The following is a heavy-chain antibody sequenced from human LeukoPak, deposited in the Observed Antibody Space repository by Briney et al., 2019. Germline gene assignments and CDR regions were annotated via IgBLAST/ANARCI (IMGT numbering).Heavy chain of an antibody. D-gene: IGHD3-22*01. CDR3: ARALGLDYYDSSGYYRNWFDP. CDR2: ISGSGGST. V-gene: IGHV3-23*01. J-gene: IGHJ5*02. CDR1: GFTFSSYG. Sequence: PGGSLRLSCAASGFTFSSYGMSWVRQAPGKGLEWVSAISGSGGSTYYADSVKGRFTISRDNSKNTLYLQMNSLRAEDTAVYYCARALGLDYYDSSGYYRNWFDPWGQGTLVTVSS.